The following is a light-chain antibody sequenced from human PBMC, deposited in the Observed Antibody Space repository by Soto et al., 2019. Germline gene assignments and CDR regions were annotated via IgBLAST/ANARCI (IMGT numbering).Light chain of an antibody. V-gene: IGKV1-39*01. CDR3: HHSYSKWT. Sequence: DIQMTQSPSSLSASVGDRVTITGRAKESVSSYVNWDQQKPGKDPKLLIYAASSMQSGVPARFSRNRSVTDFTVPIIGLQPHDFVTYYCHHSYSKWTFGQGTKVQIK. J-gene: IGKJ1*01. CDR1: ESVSSY. CDR2: AAS.